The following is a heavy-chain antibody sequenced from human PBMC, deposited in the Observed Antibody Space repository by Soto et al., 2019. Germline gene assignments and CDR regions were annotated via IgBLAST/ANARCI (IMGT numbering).Heavy chain of an antibody. J-gene: IGHJ6*02. Sequence: QVQLQQSGPGLVKPSQTLSLTCAISGDSVSSNSAAWNWIRQSPSRGLEWLGRTYYRSKWYNDYAVSVKSRITINPDTSKNQFSLQLNSVTPEDTAVYYCAREVLGYSSSSPRWYYYYGMDVWGQGTTVTVSS. CDR3: AREVLGYSSSSPRWYYYYGMDV. CDR2: TYYRSKWYN. D-gene: IGHD6-6*01. CDR1: GDSVSSNSAA. V-gene: IGHV6-1*01.